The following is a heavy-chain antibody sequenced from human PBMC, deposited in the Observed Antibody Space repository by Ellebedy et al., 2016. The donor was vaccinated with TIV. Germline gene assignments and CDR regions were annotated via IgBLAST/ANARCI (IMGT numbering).Heavy chain of an antibody. CDR3: ARDYSDTSGYYIPHFDY. CDR1: GFTFSTDG. Sequence: PGGSLRLSCAASGFTFSTDGMNWVRQAPGKGLEWVAVIWHDGSEKFYVDSVKGRFTIFRDNSESTVDLQMDSLRVEDTGTYYCARDYSDTSGYYIPHFDYWGQGILVTVSS. V-gene: IGHV3-33*01. J-gene: IGHJ4*02. CDR2: IWHDGSEK. D-gene: IGHD3-22*01.